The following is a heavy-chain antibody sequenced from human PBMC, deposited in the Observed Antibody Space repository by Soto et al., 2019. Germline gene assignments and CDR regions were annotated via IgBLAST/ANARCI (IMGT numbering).Heavy chain of an antibody. CDR3: ARSLVGATTLGFDY. V-gene: IGHV4-39*01. D-gene: IGHD1-26*01. J-gene: IGHJ4*02. CDR1: DGSISSSSYY. Sequence: PSETLSLTCTVSDGSISSSSYYWGWIRQPPGKGLEWIGSIYYSGSTYYNPSLKSRVTISVDTSKNQFSLKLSSVTAADTAVYYCARSLVGATTLGFDYWGQGSLVTVSS. CDR2: IYYSGST.